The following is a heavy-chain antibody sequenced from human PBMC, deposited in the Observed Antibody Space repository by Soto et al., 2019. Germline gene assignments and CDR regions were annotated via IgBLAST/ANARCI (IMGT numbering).Heavy chain of an antibody. D-gene: IGHD3-16*01. J-gene: IGHJ4*02. CDR1: GYSFPSQW. CDR2: IYPADSDT. Sequence: GESLKISCKGSGYSFPSQWIGWVRQMPGKGLEWMGNIYPADSDTRYSPSFQGQVTILADKSIATTYLQWSSLKASDTAMYFCARLADTSTLGGFYFDYWGQGTRVTVS. V-gene: IGHV5-51*01. CDR3: ARLADTSTLGGFYFDY.